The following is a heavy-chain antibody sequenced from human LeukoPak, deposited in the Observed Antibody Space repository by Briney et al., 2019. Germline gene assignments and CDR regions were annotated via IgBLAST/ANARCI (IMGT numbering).Heavy chain of an antibody. CDR2: INHSGNT. CDR1: GFTFSSYA. Sequence: GSLRLSCAVSGFTFSSYAMSWLRQPPGKGLEWIGSINHSGNTYYNPSLRSRVTVSADTSKNQFSLRLSAVTAADTAVYYCARQDDNDHGDPNWFDPWGQGTLVTVSS. V-gene: IGHV4-38-2*01. CDR3: ARQDDNDHGDPNWFDP. D-gene: IGHD4-17*01. J-gene: IGHJ5*02.